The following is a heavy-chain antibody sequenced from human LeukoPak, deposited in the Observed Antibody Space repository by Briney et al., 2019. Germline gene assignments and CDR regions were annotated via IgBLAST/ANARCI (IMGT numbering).Heavy chain of an antibody. J-gene: IGHJ4*02. CDR3: SYHYDSSGDPNFDY. D-gene: IGHD3-22*01. Sequence: GGSLRLSCAASGFTFSSCSMNWVRQAPGKGVEGVSAVSGSGGSSYYADSVKGRFTISRDNSKNQLYLQIHSPTPEDTAVSYVSYHYDSSGDPNFDYWGQGTLVTVSS. CDR1: GFTFSSCS. CDR2: VSGSGGSS. V-gene: IGHV3-23*01.